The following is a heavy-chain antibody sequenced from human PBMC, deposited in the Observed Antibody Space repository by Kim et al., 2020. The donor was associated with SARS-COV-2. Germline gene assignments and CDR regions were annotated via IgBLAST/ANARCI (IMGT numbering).Heavy chain of an antibody. Sequence: YYADSVKGRFTISRDNAKNSLYLQMNSLRAEDTAVYYCARGPTSVAPSPPWGQGTLVTVSS. CDR3: ARGPTSVAPSPP. J-gene: IGHJ5*02. V-gene: IGHV3-11*04. D-gene: IGHD2-15*01.